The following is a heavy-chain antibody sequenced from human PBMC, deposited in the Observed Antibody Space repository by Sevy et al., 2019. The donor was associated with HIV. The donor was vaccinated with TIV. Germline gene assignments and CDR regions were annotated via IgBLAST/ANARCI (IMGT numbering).Heavy chain of an antibody. CDR2: ISYDGSNK. J-gene: IGHJ4*02. D-gene: IGHD3-22*01. V-gene: IGHV3-30-3*01. CDR1: GFTFSSYA. CDR3: ARAPRYYYDSSGDSDY. Sequence: GGSLRLSCAASGFTFSSYAMHWVRQAPGKGLEWVAVISYDGSNKYYADSVKGRFTISRDNSKNTLYLQMNNLRAEDTAVYYCARAPRYYYDSSGDSDYWGQGTLVTVSS.